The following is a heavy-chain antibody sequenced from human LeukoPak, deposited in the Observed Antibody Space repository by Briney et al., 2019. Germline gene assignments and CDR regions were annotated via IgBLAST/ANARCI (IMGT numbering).Heavy chain of an antibody. CDR3: ARDRGDYVLDY. D-gene: IGHD4-17*01. V-gene: IGHV3-30-3*01. Sequence: PGRSLRLSCAASGFTFSSYAMHWVRQAPGKGLEWVAVISYDGSNKYYADSVKGRFTISRDNSKNTLYLQMNSLRAEGTAVYYCARDRGDYVLDYWGQGTLVTVSS. CDR2: ISYDGSNK. J-gene: IGHJ4*02. CDR1: GFTFSSYA.